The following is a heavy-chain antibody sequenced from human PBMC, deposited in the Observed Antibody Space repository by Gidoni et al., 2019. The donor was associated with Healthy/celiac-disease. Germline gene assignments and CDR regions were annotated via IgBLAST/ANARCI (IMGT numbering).Heavy chain of an antibody. CDR1: GYTFTSYG. D-gene: IGHD6-19*01. CDR2: ISAYNGNT. V-gene: IGHV1-18*04. J-gene: IGHJ6*03. Sequence: QVQLVQSGAEVKKPGASVKVSCKASGYTFTSYGISWVRQAPGQGLEWMGWISAYNGNTNYAQKLQGRVTRTTYTSTSTAYMELRSLRSDDTAVYYWARGGYSSGWYSDYYYYMDVWGKGTTVTVSS. CDR3: ARGGYSSGWYSDYYYYMDV.